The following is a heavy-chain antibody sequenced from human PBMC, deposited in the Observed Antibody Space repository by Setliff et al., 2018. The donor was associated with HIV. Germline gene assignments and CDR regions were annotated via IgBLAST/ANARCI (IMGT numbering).Heavy chain of an antibody. J-gene: IGHJ6*03. D-gene: IGHD5-18*01. CDR3: AGVNTAMARNYYYMDV. V-gene: IGHV4-34*01. CDR1: GGSFSGYY. CDR2: INHSGST. Sequence: PSETLSLTCAVYGGSFSGYYWSWIRQPPGKGLEWIGEINHSGSTNYNPSLKSRVTMSVATSKNQFSLKLSSVTAADTAVYYCAGVNTAMARNYYYMDVWGKGTTVTVSS.